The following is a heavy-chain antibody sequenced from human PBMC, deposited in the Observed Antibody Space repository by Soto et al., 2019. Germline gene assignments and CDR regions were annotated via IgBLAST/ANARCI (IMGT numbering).Heavy chain of an antibody. J-gene: IGHJ6*02. CDR2: IYPGDSDT. D-gene: IGHD2-15*01. V-gene: IGHV5-51*06. Sequence: GESLKISCKGSGYSFTSYWIGWVRQMPGKGLEWMGIIYPGDSDTRYSPFFQGQVTISDDKSISTAYLQWSSLKASDTAMYYCATQTDKIQGDYYHYYGMEVRGQGTRV. CDR1: GYSFTSYW. CDR3: ATQTDKIQGDYYHYYGMEV.